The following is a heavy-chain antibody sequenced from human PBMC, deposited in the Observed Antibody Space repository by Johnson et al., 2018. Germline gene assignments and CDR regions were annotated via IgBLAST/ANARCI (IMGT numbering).Heavy chain of an antibody. J-gene: IGHJ6*02. CDR1: GFTFSSYW. V-gene: IGHV3-74*01. Sequence: VQLQESGGGLVQPGGSLRLSCVASGFTFSSYWMHWVRQAPGKGLVWVSHIKSDGSRTNYADDVKGRFTISRDNAKNTLYLQMNSLRAEDTAVYYCERVRLQQGPAPVSYGMDVWGQGTTVTVSS. CDR3: ERVRLQQGPAPVSYGMDV. CDR2: IKSDGSRT.